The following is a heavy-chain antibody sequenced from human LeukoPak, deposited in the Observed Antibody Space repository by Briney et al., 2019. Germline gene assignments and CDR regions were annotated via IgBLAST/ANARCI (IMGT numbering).Heavy chain of an antibody. CDR3: ARQLRLHFGDFYPPDY. Sequence: GGSLRLSCAASGFTYSSYSMNWVRQAPGKGLECVSYISSSGYTMYYADSVQGRFTISRDNAKDSVFLQMNSLRAEDTAVYYCARQLRLHFGDFYPPDYWGQGSLVTVSS. V-gene: IGHV3-48*04. CDR1: GFTYSSYS. J-gene: IGHJ4*02. CDR2: ISSSGYTM. D-gene: IGHD3-10*01.